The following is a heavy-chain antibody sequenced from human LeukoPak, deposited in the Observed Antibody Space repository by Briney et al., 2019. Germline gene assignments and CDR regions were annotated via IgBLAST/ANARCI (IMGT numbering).Heavy chain of an antibody. CDR1: GYSISSGYY. CDR3: ARDGKVLLWFGELKYYYYYMDV. CDR2: IYHSGST. J-gene: IGHJ6*03. D-gene: IGHD3-10*01. Sequence: PSETLSLTCTVSGYSISSGYYWGWIRQPPGKGLEWIGSIYHSGSTYYNPSLKSRVTISVDTSKNQFSLKLSSVTAADTAVYYCARDGKVLLWFGELKYYYYYMDVWGKGTTVTISS. V-gene: IGHV4-38-2*02.